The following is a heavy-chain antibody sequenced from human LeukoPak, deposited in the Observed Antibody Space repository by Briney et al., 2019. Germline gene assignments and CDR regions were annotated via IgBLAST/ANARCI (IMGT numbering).Heavy chain of an antibody. D-gene: IGHD6-13*01. CDR3: ARETGSSSWGAPIDY. J-gene: IGHJ4*02. CDR1: GGSISSYY. CDR2: IYTSGST. Sequence: PSETLSLTCTVSGGSISSYYWSWIRQPAGKGLEWIGRIYTSGSTNYNPSLKSRVTMSVDTSKNQFSLKLSSVTAADTAVYYCARETGSSSWGAPIDYWGQGTLVTVSS. V-gene: IGHV4-4*07.